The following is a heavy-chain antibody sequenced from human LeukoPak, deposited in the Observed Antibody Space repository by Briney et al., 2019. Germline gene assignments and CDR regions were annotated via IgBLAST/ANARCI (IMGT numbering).Heavy chain of an antibody. J-gene: IGHJ4*02. CDR1: GGSISSGAYS. D-gene: IGHD1-7*01. Sequence: PSQTLSLTCAVSGGSISSGAYSWSWIRQPPGKGLEWIGYIYHSGSTYYNPSLKSRVTISVDRSKNQFSLKLSSVTAADTAVYYCAKGEDNWNFRFDYWGQGTLVTVSS. CDR2: IYHSGST. V-gene: IGHV4-30-2*01. CDR3: AKGEDNWNFRFDY.